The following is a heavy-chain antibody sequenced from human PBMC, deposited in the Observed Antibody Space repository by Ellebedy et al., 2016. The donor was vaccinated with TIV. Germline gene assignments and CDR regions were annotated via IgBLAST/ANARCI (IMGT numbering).Heavy chain of an antibody. Sequence: GESLKISCAASGFTFSNYAMTWVRQAPGKGLEWVSSIHDNGVNTYYADSVKGRFTISRDNSKDTLYLQMNSLRAEDTAVYYCAKDPITFFDVIIAFWGQGTLVSVSS. CDR3: AKDPITFFDVIIAF. D-gene: IGHD3-3*01. CDR1: GFTFSNYA. V-gene: IGHV3-23*01. CDR2: IHDNGVNT. J-gene: IGHJ4*02.